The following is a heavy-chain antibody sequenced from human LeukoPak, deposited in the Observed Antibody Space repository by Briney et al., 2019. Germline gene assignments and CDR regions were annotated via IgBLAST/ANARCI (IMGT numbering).Heavy chain of an antibody. CDR3: ARAGRILAY. D-gene: IGHD2-15*01. Sequence: SGRSLRLSCAASGFTFSNYGMHWVRQAPGKGLEWVAIISYDGTNKYYADSVKGRFTISRDNAKNSLYLQMNSLRDEDTAVYYCARAGRILAYWGQGTLVTVSS. CDR1: GFTFSNYG. CDR2: ISYDGTNK. J-gene: IGHJ4*02. V-gene: IGHV3-30*03.